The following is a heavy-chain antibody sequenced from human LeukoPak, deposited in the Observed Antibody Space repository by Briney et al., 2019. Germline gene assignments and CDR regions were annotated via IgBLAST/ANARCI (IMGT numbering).Heavy chain of an antibody. D-gene: IGHD3-22*01. CDR2: IKQDGSEK. V-gene: IGHV3-7*01. J-gene: IGHJ4*02. CDR1: GFTFSSYW. Sequence: GGSLRLSCAASGFTFSSYWMSWVRQAPGKGLEWVANIKQDGSEKYYVDSVKGRFTISRDNAKNSLYLQMNSLRAEDTAVYYCAREGLYYDSSGYRYFDYWGQGTLVTVSS. CDR3: AREGLYYDSSGYRYFDY.